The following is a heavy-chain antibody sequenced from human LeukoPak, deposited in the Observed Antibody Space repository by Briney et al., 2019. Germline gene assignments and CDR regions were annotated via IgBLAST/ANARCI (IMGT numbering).Heavy chain of an antibody. CDR1: GFSLSTSGVG. V-gene: IGHV2-5*02. J-gene: IGHJ4*02. CDR2: IYWDDDK. D-gene: IGHD3-16*02. Sequence: SGPTLVNPTQTLTLTCTFSGFSLSTSGVGVGWIRQPPGKALEWLALIYWDDDKRYSPSLKSRLTITKDTSKNQVVLTMTNMDPVDTATCYCAHIYDYVWGSYRSKFDYWGQGTLVTVSS. CDR3: AHIYDYVWGSYRSKFDY.